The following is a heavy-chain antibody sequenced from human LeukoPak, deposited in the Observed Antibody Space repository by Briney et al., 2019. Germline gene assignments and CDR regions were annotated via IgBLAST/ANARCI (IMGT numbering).Heavy chain of an antibody. D-gene: IGHD3/OR15-3a*01. CDR3: ARQTGSGLFILP. V-gene: IGHV4-38-2*02. Sequence: SETLSLTCTVSGYSISSGYYWGWIRRPPGKGLEWIGRIYHSGDTNYNPSLKSRVTISVDTSKNQFSLKLSSVTAADTAVYYCARQTGSGLFILPGGQGTLVTVSS. CDR1: GYSISSGYY. CDR2: IYHSGDT. J-gene: IGHJ4*02.